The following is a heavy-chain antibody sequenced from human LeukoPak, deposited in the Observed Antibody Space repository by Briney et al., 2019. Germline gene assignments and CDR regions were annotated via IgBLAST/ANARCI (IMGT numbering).Heavy chain of an antibody. CDR2: IYYSGST. D-gene: IGHD1-26*01. CDR3: ARANRSGSYYYYYYYMDV. Sequence: SETLSLTCTVSGGSISSYYWSWIRQPPGKGLEWIGCIYYSGSTNYNPSLKSRVTISVDTSKNQFSLKLSSVTAADTAVYYCARANRSGSYYYYYYYMDVWGKGTTVTVSS. V-gene: IGHV4-59*01. J-gene: IGHJ6*03. CDR1: GGSISSYY.